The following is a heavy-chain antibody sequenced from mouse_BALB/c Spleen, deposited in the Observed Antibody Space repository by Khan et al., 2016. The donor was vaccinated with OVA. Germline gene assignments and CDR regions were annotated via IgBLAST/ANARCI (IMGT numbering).Heavy chain of an antibody. D-gene: IGHD2-14*01. CDR3: ARAYYRYDGYYAMDY. CDR1: GFSLSRYN. J-gene: IGHJ4*01. Sequence: QVQLKESGPGLVAPSQSLSITCTVSGFSLSRYNIHWVRQPPGKGLEWLGMIWGGGGTDFNSTLKSRLTISKDNSKSQVFLKMNSLQTEDTAMYYCARAYYRYDGYYAMDYGGQGTSVTVSS. CDR2: IWGGGGT. V-gene: IGHV2-6-4*01.